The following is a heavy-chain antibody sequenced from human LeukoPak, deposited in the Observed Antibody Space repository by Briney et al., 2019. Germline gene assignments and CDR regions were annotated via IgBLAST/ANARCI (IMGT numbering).Heavy chain of an antibody. D-gene: IGHD6-13*01. Sequence: PGGSLRLSCGASGVTFSNYEMNWVRQAPGKGREWVSNISSSANMIYYADSVKGRFTISRDNAKNSLYLQMNSLRAEDTAVYYCARGGQMVPLDYWGQGTLVTVSS. V-gene: IGHV3-48*03. CDR2: ISSSANMI. CDR3: ARGGQMVPLDY. CDR1: GVTFSNYE. J-gene: IGHJ4*02.